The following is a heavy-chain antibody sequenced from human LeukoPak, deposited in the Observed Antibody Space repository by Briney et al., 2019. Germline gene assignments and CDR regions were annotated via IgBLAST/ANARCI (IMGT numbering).Heavy chain of an antibody. V-gene: IGHV3-30*18. D-gene: IGHD3-10*01. CDR1: GFTFSSYG. CDR2: ISYDGSNK. Sequence: GGSLRLSCAASGFTFSSYGMHWVRQAPGKGLEWVAVISYDGSNKYYADSVKGRFTNSRDNSKNTLYLQMNSLRAEDTAVYYRAKAWFGEPGLDYWGQGTLVTVSS. J-gene: IGHJ4*02. CDR3: AKAWFGEPGLDY.